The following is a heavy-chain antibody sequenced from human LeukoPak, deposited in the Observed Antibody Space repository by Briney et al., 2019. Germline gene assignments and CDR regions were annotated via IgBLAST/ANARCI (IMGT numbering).Heavy chain of an antibody. Sequence: GGSLRLSCAASGFTVSSNYMSWVRQAPGKGLEWVSVIYSGGSTYYADSVKGRFTISRDNSKNTLYLQMNSLRAEDTAVYYCAKEVVPAALEFFDYWGQGTLVTVSS. D-gene: IGHD2-2*01. J-gene: IGHJ4*02. CDR3: AKEVVPAALEFFDY. CDR1: GFTVSSNY. V-gene: IGHV3-66*01. CDR2: IYSGGST.